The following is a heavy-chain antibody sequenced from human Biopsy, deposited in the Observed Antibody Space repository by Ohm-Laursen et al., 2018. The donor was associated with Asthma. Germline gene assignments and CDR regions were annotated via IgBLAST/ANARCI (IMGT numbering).Heavy chain of an antibody. CDR2: INPVFGTT. CDR3: ARKAGSCISRTCYSLDF. J-gene: IGHJ4*02. D-gene: IGHD2-2*01. V-gene: IGHV1-69*13. CDR1: GGTFTTYV. Sequence: SVKVSCKSLGGTFTTYVIGWVRQAPGQGLEWMGGINPVFGTTTYPQKFQDRVTITADDSTSTVYMELSSLRSEDTAVYYCARKAGSCISRTCYSLDFWGQGTLVTVSS.